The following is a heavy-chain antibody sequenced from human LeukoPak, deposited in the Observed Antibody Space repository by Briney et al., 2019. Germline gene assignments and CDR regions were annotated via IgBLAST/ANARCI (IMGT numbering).Heavy chain of an antibody. CDR1: GGSISTYY. V-gene: IGHV4-4*07. CDR3: AREGWELLLAFDI. Sequence: SETLSLTCTVSGGSISTYYWNWIRQPAGKGLEWIGRIYTSGSTNYNPSIKSRVTMSVDTSKNQFSLKLSSVTAADTAVYYCAREGWELLLAFDIWGQGTMVTVSS. D-gene: IGHD1-26*01. CDR2: IYTSGST. J-gene: IGHJ3*02.